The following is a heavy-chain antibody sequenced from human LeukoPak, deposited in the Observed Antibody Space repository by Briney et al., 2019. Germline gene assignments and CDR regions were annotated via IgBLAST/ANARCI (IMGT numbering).Heavy chain of an antibody. J-gene: IGHJ3*02. CDR3: AKDRGNWNYGAFDI. D-gene: IGHD1-7*01. CDR2: IRSKAYGWTT. V-gene: IGHV3-49*03. Sequence: GGSLRLSCTASGFTFGDYAMSWFRQAPGKGLEWVGFIRSKAYGWTTEYAASVKGRFTISRDDSKSIAYLQMNSLRAEDTAVYYCAKDRGNWNYGAFDIWGQGTMVTVSS. CDR1: GFTFGDYA.